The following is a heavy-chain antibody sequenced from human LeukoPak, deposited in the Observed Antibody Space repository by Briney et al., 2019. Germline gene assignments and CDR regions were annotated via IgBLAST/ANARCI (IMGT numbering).Heavy chain of an antibody. V-gene: IGHV1-8*01. D-gene: IGHD3-9*01. CDR3: ASSVDILTGGHY. J-gene: IGHJ4*02. CDR1: GYTLTELS. CDR2: MNPNSGNT. Sequence: ASVKVSCKVSGYTLTELSMHWVRQATGQGLEWMGWMNPNSGNTGYAQKFQGRVTMTRNTSISTAYMELSSLRSEDTAVYYCASSVDILTGGHYWGQGTLVTVSS.